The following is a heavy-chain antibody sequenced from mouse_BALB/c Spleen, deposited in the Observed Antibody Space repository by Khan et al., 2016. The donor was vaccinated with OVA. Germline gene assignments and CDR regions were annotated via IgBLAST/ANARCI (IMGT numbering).Heavy chain of an antibody. CDR3: ARNYDYDEGLAY. J-gene: IGHJ3*01. V-gene: IGHV2-2*02. Sequence: QVQLKESGPGLVQPSQSLSITCTVSGFSLPTYGVHWVRQSPGKGLEWLGVIWSGGSTDYNAPFISRLSIRKDSSKSQVFFKMNSLQVNATAIYYCARNYDYDEGLAYWGQGTLVTVSA. D-gene: IGHD2-4*01. CDR1: GFSLPTYG. CDR2: IWSGGST.